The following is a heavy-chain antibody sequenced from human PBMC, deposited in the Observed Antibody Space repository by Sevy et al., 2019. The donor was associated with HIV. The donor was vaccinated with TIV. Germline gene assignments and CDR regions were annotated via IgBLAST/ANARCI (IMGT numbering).Heavy chain of an antibody. J-gene: IGHJ6*02. CDR1: GFTFSSYA. CDR2: ISGSGGST. V-gene: IGHV3-23*01. D-gene: IGHD6-13*01. CDR3: AKGVAEGDYYYYGMDV. Sequence: GGSLRLSCAASGFTFSSYAMSWVRQAPGKGLEWVSAISGSGGSTYYADSVKGRFTISRDNSKNTLYLRMSSLRAEDTAVYYCAKGVAEGDYYYYGMDVWGQGTTVTVSS.